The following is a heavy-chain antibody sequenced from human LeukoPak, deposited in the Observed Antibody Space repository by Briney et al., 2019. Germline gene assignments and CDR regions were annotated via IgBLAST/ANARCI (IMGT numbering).Heavy chain of an antibody. J-gene: IGHJ4*02. V-gene: IGHV3-23*01. CDR3: SRGWTTGDY. Sequence: PGGSLRLSCAASGFTFSTSAMNWVRQAPEKGREWVSTIGGSGGGTYYTDSVKGRFTISRDNSENTLYLQMDSLSAEDTAVYYCSRGWTTGDYWGQGTLVTVSS. CDR2: IGGSGGGT. D-gene: IGHD3-10*01. CDR1: GFTFSTSA.